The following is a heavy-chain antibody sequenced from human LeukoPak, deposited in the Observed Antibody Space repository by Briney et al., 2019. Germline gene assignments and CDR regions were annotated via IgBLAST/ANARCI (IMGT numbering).Heavy chain of an antibody. D-gene: IGHD3-16*01. V-gene: IGHV1-69*04. CDR1: GGTFSSYA. CDR3: AAGGTSSLTDY. J-gene: IGHJ4*02. CDR2: IIPILGIA. Sequence: SVKVSCKASGGTFSSYAISWVRQAPGQGVEWMGRIIPILGIANYAQKFQGRVTITADKSTSTAYMELSSLRSEDTAVYYCAAGGTSSLTDYWGQGTLVTVSS.